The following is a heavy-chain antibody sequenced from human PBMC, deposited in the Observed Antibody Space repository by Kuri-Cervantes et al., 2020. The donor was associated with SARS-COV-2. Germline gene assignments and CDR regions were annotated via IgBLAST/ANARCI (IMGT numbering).Heavy chain of an antibody. CDR3: ASQYCSGGSCYSGYYYGMDV. CDR2: ISYDGSNK. D-gene: IGHD2-15*01. J-gene: IGHJ6*02. V-gene: IGHV3-30-3*01. CDR1: GFTFISYA. Sequence: GGSLRLSCAASGFTFISYAMHWVRQAPGKGLEWVAVISYDGSNKYYADSVKGRFTISRDNSKNTLYLQMNSLRAEDTAVYYCASQYCSGGSCYSGYYYGMDVWGQGTTVTVSS.